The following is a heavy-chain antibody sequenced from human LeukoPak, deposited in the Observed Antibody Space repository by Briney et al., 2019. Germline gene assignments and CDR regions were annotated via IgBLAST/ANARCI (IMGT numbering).Heavy chain of an antibody. CDR2: ILSSGST. J-gene: IGHJ4*02. CDR3: ARVSSSWYPYFDY. D-gene: IGHD6-13*01. CDR1: GGSISNYY. Sequence: PSETLSLTCTVSGGSISNYYWNWIRQSPGKGLEWIGYILSSGSTHHNPSLTSRISLSVDTSKNQFSLKLSSVTAADTAVYYCARVSSSWYPYFDYWGQGTLVTVSS. V-gene: IGHV4-4*09.